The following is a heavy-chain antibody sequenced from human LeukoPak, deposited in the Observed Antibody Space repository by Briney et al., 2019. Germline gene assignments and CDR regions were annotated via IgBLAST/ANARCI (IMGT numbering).Heavy chain of an antibody. V-gene: IGHV3-30-3*01. CDR1: GFTFSSYA. Sequence: QSGGSLRLSCAASGFTFSSYAMHWVRQAPGKGLEWVAVISYDGSNKYYADSVKGRFTISRDNSKNTLYLQMNSLRAEDTAVYYCARDPSNYIFGYFQHWGQGTLVTVSS. CDR3: ARDPSNYIFGYFQH. D-gene: IGHD3-3*02. J-gene: IGHJ1*01. CDR2: ISYDGSNK.